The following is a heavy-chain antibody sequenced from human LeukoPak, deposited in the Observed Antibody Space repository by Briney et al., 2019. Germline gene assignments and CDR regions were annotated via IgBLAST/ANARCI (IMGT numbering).Heavy chain of an antibody. D-gene: IGHD4-17*01. CDR3: ARDYGDCPTKTGYCGYFDL. V-gene: IGHV1-8*01. CDR2: MNPNSGNT. J-gene: IGHJ2*01. CDR1: GYTFTSYD. Sequence: ASVKVSCKASGYTFTSYDINWVRQATGQGLEWMGWMNPNSGNTGYAQKFQGRVTVTRNTSISTAYMELSSLRSEDTAVYYCARDYGDCPTKTGYCGYFDLWGRGTLVTVSS.